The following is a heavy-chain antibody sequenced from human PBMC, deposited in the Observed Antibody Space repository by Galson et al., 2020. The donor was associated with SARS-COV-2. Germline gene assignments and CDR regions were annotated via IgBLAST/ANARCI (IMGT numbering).Heavy chain of an antibody. CDR2: ISYDGTKR. D-gene: IGHD6-13*01. J-gene: IGHJ4*02. Sequence: QLGESLKIYCRASGFTFSSSALHWVRQAPGKGLEWVAIISYDGTKRYNLDSVKGRFTISRDNSKNTLFLQIDSLTTEDTAVYYCAGETDDYTSGWYDYWGQGALVTVSS. CDR3: AGETDDYTSGWYDY. V-gene: IGHV3-30*04. CDR1: GFTFSSSA.